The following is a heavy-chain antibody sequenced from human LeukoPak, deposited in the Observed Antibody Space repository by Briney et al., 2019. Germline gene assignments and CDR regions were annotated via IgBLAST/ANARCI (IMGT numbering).Heavy chain of an antibody. CDR3: ARITGFGESPDY. Sequence: PSETLSLTCTVSGGSISSSIYYWGWIRQPPGKGLEWIGSIYYSGSTYYKPSLKSRVIISVDTSKNQFTLKLNSVTAADTAVYYCARITGFGESPDYWGQGTLVTVSS. CDR2: IYYSGST. J-gene: IGHJ4*02. CDR1: GGSISSSIYY. D-gene: IGHD3-10*01. V-gene: IGHV4-39*01.